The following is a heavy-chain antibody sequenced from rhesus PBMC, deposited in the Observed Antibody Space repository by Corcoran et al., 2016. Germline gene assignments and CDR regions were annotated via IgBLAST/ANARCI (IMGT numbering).Heavy chain of an antibody. CDR1: GYSISSNY. D-gene: IGHD4-17*01. CDR2: IYVSSGSP. V-gene: IGHV4-147*01. Sequence: QVQLQESGPGLVKPSETLSLTCAVSGYSISSNYWSWIRQPPGKGLEWIGYIYVSSGSPYYNPSLKSRVTISTDTSKNQFSLKLSSVTAADTAVYYCARGNSGYYYGLDSWGQGVVVTVSS. J-gene: IGHJ6*01. CDR3: ARGNSGYYYGLDS.